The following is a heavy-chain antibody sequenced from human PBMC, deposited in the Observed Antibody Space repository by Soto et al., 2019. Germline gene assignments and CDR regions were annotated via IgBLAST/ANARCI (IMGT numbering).Heavy chain of an antibody. CDR2: IYYSGST. V-gene: IGHV4-31*03. Sequence: QVXLQESGPGLVKPSQTLSLTCTVSGGSISSGGYYWSWIRQHPGKGLEWIGYIYYSGSTYYNPSLKSRVTISVDTSKNQFSLKLSSVTAADTAVYYCARDRGYSYGYGRAFDYWGQGTLVTVSS. CDR3: ARDRGYSYGYGRAFDY. D-gene: IGHD5-18*01. CDR1: GGSISSGGYY. J-gene: IGHJ4*02.